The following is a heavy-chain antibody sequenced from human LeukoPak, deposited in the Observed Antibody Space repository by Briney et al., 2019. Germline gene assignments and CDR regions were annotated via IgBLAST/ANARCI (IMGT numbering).Heavy chain of an antibody. Sequence: SETLSLTCTVSGGSISSSSYYWGWLRQPPGKGLEWIGSICYSGSTYYNPSLKSRVTISVDTSKNQFSLKLSSVTAADTAVYYCARDKAPPDIVVVVAATPEIAAGWFDPWGQGTLVTVSS. V-gene: IGHV4-39*07. D-gene: IGHD2-15*01. CDR1: GGSISSSSYY. CDR2: ICYSGST. CDR3: ARDKAPPDIVVVVAATPEIAAGWFDP. J-gene: IGHJ5*02.